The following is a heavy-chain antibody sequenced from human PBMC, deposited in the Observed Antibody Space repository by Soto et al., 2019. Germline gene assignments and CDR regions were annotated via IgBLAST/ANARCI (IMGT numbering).Heavy chain of an antibody. CDR1: GFTFTSST. V-gene: IGHV1-58*01. D-gene: IGHD3-3*01. J-gene: IGHJ6*02. CDR2: LVVGSGNT. Sequence: QMQLVQSGPEVKKPGTSVKVSCKASGFTFTSSTVQWVRPARGQPLEWIGWLVVGSGNTNYGQKFQDRVTITRGMSTTSACMELSRLRFQAAAASYCAAEGFVFLGWLTWVGDYYGMDVWGQVTTVTVSS. CDR3: AAEGFVFLGWLTWVGDYYGMDV.